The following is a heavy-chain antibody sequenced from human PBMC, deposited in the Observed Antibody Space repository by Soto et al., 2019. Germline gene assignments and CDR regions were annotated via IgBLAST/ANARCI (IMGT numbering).Heavy chain of an antibody. Sequence: SETLSLTCAVYGGSFSGYYWSWIRQPPGKGLEWIGEINHSGSTNYNPSLKSRVTISVDTSKNQFSLKLSSVTAADTAVYYCARARSPSWFGDPKGFDPWGQGTLVTVSS. CDR2: INHSGST. D-gene: IGHD3-10*01. CDR3: ARARSPSWFGDPKGFDP. J-gene: IGHJ5*02. CDR1: GGSFSGYY. V-gene: IGHV4-34*01.